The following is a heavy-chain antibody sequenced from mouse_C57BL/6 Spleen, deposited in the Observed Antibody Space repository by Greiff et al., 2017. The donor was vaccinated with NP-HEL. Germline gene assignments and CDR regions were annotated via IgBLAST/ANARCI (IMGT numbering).Heavy chain of an antibody. CDR2: IWSGGST. Sequence: VQLVESGPGLVQPSQSLSITCTVSGFSLTSYGVHWVRQSPGKGLEWLGVIWSGGSTDYNAAFISRLSISKDNSKSQVFFKMNSLQADDTAIYYCARKRNSNYVFYAMDYWGQGTSVTVSS. CDR3: ARKRNSNYVFYAMDY. D-gene: IGHD2-5*01. J-gene: IGHJ4*01. V-gene: IGHV2-2*01. CDR1: GFSLTSYG.